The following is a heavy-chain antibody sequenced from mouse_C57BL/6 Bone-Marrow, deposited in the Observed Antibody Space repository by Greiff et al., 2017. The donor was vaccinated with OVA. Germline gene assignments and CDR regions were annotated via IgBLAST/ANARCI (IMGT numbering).Heavy chain of an antibody. CDR3: TTRHYGSSCFDY. J-gene: IGHJ2*01. CDR1: GFNIKDDY. D-gene: IGHD1-1*01. V-gene: IGHV14-4*01. CDR2: IDPENGDT. Sequence: EVKLMESGAELVRPGASVKLSCTASGFNIKDDYMHWVKQRPEQGLEWIGWIDPENGDTEYASKFQGKATITADTSSNTAYLQLSSLTSEDTAVYYCTTRHYGSSCFDYWGQGTTLTVSS.